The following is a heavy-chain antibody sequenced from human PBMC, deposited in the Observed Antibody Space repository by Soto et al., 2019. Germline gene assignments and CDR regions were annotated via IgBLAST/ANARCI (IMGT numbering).Heavy chain of an antibody. V-gene: IGHV2-5*02. CDR1: GFSLSTSGVG. D-gene: IGHD4-17*01. CDR3: AHSGPTVTTWGNWFDP. CDR2: IYWDDDK. Sequence: QITLKKSGPTLVKPTQTLTLTCTFSGFSLSTSGVGVGWIRQPPGKALEWLALIYWDDDKRYSPSLKSRLTITKYTSKNQVVLTMTNMDPVDTATYYCAHSGPTVTTWGNWFDPWGQGTLVTVSS. J-gene: IGHJ5*02.